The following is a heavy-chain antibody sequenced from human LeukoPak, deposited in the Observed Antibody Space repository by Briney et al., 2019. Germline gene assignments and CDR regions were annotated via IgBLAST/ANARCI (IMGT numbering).Heavy chain of an antibody. CDR2: INWNGGST. Sequence: GGSLRLSCAASGFTFDDYGMSWVRQAPGKGLEWVSGINWNGGSTGYADSVKGRFTISRDNAKNSLYLQMNSLRAEDTAVYYCARDVAAAAPSLAWGQGTLVTVSS. V-gene: IGHV3-20*04. D-gene: IGHD6-13*01. CDR1: GFTFDDYG. J-gene: IGHJ4*02. CDR3: ARDVAAAAPSLA.